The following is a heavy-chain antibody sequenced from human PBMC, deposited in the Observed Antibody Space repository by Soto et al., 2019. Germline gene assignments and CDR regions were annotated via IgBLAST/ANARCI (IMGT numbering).Heavy chain of an antibody. D-gene: IGHD3-10*01. Sequence: GGPLRLSCAASGFTFSSYAMHWVRQAPGKGLEWVAVISYDGSNKYYADSVKGRFTISRDNSKNTLYLQMNSLRAEDTAVYYCAREYMVRGVSDYYYYGMDVWGQGTTVTVSS. CDR1: GFTFSSYA. J-gene: IGHJ6*02. V-gene: IGHV3-30-3*01. CDR2: ISYDGSNK. CDR3: AREYMVRGVSDYYYYGMDV.